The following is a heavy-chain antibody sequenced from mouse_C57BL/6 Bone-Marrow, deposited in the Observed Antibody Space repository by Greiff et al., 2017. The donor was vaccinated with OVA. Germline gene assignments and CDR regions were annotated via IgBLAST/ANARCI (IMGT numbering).Heavy chain of an antibody. CDR1: GYSITSGYY. V-gene: IGHV3-6*01. CDR3: ARGRDVQFAY. CDR2: ISYDGSN. J-gene: IGHJ3*01. Sequence: VQLQQSGPGLVKPSQSLSLTCSVTGYSITSGYYWNWIRQFPGNKLEWMGYISYDGSNNYNPSLKNRISITRDTSKNQFFLKLNSVTTEDTATYYCARGRDVQFAYWGQGTLVTVSA.